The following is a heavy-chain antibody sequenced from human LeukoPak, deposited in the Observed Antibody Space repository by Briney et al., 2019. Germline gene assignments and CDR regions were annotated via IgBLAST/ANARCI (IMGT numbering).Heavy chain of an antibody. Sequence: PGGSLRLSCAASGFTFIRYGLSWVRQSPGKGVEWCSVISTGGEVTYYADSVKGRFTTSRANSKNETALQMNSRMIEATALYYCAKDYEVGSSYNWFDPWGRGTLVTVS. V-gene: IGHV3-23*01. J-gene: IGHJ5*02. D-gene: IGHD1-26*01. CDR3: AKDYEVGSSYNWFDP. CDR1: GFTFIRYG. CDR2: ISTGGEVT.